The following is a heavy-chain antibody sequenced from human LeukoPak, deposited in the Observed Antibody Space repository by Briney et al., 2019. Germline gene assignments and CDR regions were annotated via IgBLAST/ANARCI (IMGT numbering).Heavy chain of an antibody. CDR3: ARGDIVVVPAAPYFDY. CDR2: IYYSGST. J-gene: IGHJ4*02. Sequence: PSETLSLTCTVSGGSISSGDYYWSWIRQPPGKGLEWIGYIYYSGSTYYNPSLKSRVTISVDTSKNQFSLKLSSVTAADTAAYYCARGDIVVVPAAPYFDYWGQGTLVTVSS. D-gene: IGHD2-2*01. CDR1: GGSISSGDYY. V-gene: IGHV4-30-4*01.